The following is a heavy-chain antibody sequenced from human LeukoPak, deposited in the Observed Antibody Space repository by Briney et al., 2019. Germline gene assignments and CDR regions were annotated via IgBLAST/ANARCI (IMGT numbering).Heavy chain of an antibody. J-gene: IGHJ6*02. D-gene: IGHD1-1*01. Sequence: SVKVSCKASGGTLSTYAFSWVRQAPGHGLGWLGGIIPIFGTAIYAQKFQGRITISADKSTSTAYMEVNSLRSEDTAVYYCARAPGKSYYYYYYGMDVWGQGTTVTVSS. CDR2: IIPIFGTA. CDR1: GGTLSTYA. CDR3: ARAPGKSYYYYYYGMDV. V-gene: IGHV1-69*06.